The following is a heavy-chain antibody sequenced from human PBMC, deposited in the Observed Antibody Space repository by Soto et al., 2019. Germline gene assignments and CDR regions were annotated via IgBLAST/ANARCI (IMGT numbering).Heavy chain of an antibody. CDR3: AKDGRRVVVPHYGMDV. CDR2: IYPGDSDT. CDR1: GYSFTSYW. V-gene: IGHV5-51*01. Sequence: ESLKISCQGSGYSFTSYWIAWVRQMPGKGQDWMGMIYPGDSDTRYSPSFQGQVTISRDNSKNTLYLQMNSLRAEDTAVYYCAKDGRRVVVPHYGMDVWGQGTTVTVSS. D-gene: IGHD2-15*01. J-gene: IGHJ6*02.